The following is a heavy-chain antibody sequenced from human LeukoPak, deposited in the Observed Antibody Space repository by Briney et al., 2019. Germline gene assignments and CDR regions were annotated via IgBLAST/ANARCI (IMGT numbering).Heavy chain of an antibody. CDR3: AKAGWGYDYGANYYYYYGMDV. CDR2: ISWNSGSI. D-gene: IGHD5-12*01. V-gene: IGHV3-9*01. J-gene: IGHJ6*04. Sequence: PGRSLRLSCAASGFTFDDYAMHWVRQAPGKGLEWVSGISWNSGSIGYADSVKGRFTISRDNSKNTLYLQMNSLRAEDTAVYYCAKAGWGYDYGANYYYYYGMDVWGKGTTVTVSS. CDR1: GFTFDDYA.